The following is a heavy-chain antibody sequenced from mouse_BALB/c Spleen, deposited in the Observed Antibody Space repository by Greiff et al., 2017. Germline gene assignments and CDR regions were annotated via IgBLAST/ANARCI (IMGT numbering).Heavy chain of an antibody. CDR3: ARSPPTTEDYFDY. J-gene: IGHJ2*01. Sequence: EVQLQESGPSLVKPSQTLSLTCSVTGDSITSCYWNWIRKFPGNKLEYMGYISYSGSTYYNPSLESRISITRDTSKNQYYLQLNSVTTEDTATYYCARSPPTTEDYFDYWGQGTTLTVSS. CDR2: ISYSGST. CDR1: GDSITSCY. D-gene: IGHD1-1*01. V-gene: IGHV3-8*02.